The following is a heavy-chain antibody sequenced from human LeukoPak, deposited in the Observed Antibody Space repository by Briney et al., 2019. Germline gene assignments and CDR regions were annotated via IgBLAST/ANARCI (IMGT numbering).Heavy chain of an antibody. Sequence: GESLRLSCAASGFTFSGSAMHWVRQASGKGLEWVGRIRSKANSYATAYAASVKGRFTISRDDSKNTAYLQMNSLKTEDTAVYYCTRHEDYYGSADSDYWGQGTLVTVSS. CDR2: IRSKANSYAT. CDR1: GFTFSGSA. CDR3: TRHEDYYGSADSDY. J-gene: IGHJ4*02. V-gene: IGHV3-73*01. D-gene: IGHD3-10*01.